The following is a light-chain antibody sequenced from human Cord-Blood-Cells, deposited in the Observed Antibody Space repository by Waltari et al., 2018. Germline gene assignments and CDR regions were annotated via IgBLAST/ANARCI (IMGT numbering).Light chain of an antibody. CDR3: NSRDSSGNHYV. CDR1: SLRRYY. J-gene: IGLJ1*01. Sequence: SSELTQDPAVSVALGQTVRLTCQGDSLRRYYASWYQQKPGQAPVLVIYGKNNRPSGIPDRFSGSSSGNTASLTITGAQAEDEADYYCNSRDSSGNHYVFGTGTKVTVL. V-gene: IGLV3-19*01. CDR2: GKN.